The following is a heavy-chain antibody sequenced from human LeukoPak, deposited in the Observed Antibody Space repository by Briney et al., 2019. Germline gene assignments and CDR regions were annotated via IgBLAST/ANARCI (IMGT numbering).Heavy chain of an antibody. CDR2: IKQDGSEK. Sequence: GGSLRLSCAASGFPFNDYVMSWVRQAPGKGLEWVANIKQDGSEKYYVDSVKGRFTISRDNAKNSLYLQMNSLRAEDTAVYYCARSYRDYWGQGTLVTVSS. D-gene: IGHD1-26*01. V-gene: IGHV3-7*01. CDR3: ARSYRDY. CDR1: GFPFNDYV. J-gene: IGHJ4*02.